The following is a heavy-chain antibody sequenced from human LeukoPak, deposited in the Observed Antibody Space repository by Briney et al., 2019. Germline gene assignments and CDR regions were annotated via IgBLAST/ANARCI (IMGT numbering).Heavy chain of an antibody. Sequence: GGSLRLSCAASGFTFSSYSMNWVRQAPGKGLEWVSGIGGSGTRTYYADSVKGRFTISRDNSKNSLYLQMNSLRAEDTAVYYCARDGGVVVAATPPIWGQGTMVTVSS. CDR2: IGGSGTRT. J-gene: IGHJ3*02. CDR1: GFTFSSYS. CDR3: ARDGGVVVAATPPI. V-gene: IGHV3-48*01. D-gene: IGHD2-15*01.